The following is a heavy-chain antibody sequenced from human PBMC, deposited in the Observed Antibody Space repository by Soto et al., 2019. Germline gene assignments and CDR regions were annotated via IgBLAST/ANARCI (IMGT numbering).Heavy chain of an antibody. J-gene: IGHJ4*02. V-gene: IGHV3-30*18. CDR3: AKDTGYCSGGSCHLIDY. Sequence: QVQLVESGGGVVQPGRSLRLSCAASGFTFSSYGMHWVRQAPGKGLEWVAVISYDGSNKYYADSVKGRFTISRDNSKNTLYLQMNSLRAEDTAVYYCAKDTGYCSGGSCHLIDYWGQGTLVTVSS. CDR2: ISYDGSNK. D-gene: IGHD2-15*01. CDR1: GFTFSSYG.